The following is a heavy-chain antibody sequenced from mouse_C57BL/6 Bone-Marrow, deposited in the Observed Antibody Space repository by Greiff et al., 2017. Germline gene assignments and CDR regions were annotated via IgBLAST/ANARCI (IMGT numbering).Heavy chain of an antibody. D-gene: IGHD4-1*02. CDR1: GFSLTSYG. CDR2: IWSGGGT. J-gene: IGHJ1*03. Sequence: VQLQQSGPGLVQPSPSLSFSCTVSGFSLTSYGVHWVRQPPGKGLEWLGVIWSGGGTDYNAAFISRLGISKDNSKSHVFFKMHNLQADDTAIYYGANSNWEGWYFGGWGTRTTVTVAT. CDR3: ANSNWEGWYFGG. V-gene: IGHV2-4*01.